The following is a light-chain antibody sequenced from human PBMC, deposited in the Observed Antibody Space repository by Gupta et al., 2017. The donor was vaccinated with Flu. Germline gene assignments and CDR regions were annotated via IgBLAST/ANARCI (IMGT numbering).Light chain of an antibody. J-gene: IGKJ1*01. V-gene: IGKV1-39*01. CDR2: AGS. CDR3: QQSYSTPRT. Sequence: DIQMNQSPPALSASVGDRVTITCRASHTLISYLNWYQHKPGRAPKLLIYAGSTLASGVPSRFSCSGSGTDFTLTVSNLQPEDSATYYCQQSYSTPRTFGQGTRVEI. CDR1: HTLISY.